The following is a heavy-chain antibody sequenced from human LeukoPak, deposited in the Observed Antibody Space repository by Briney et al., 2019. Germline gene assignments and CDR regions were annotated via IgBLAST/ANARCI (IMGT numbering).Heavy chain of an antibody. CDR1: GFTFSDSA. D-gene: IGHD1-26*01. J-gene: IGHJ4*02. Sequence: GGSLRLSCAASGFTFSDSAIHWVRQASGKGLEWVGRIRSKPQSYATAYDESLKGRFTISRDDSKNTAYLQMSSLKIEDTAVYYCTRVGPSTVVVYWGQGTQVTVSS. V-gene: IGHV3-73*01. CDR3: TRVGPSTVVVY. CDR2: IRSKPQSYAT.